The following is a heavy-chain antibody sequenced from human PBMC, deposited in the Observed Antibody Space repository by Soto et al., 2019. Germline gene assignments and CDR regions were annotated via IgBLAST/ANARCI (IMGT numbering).Heavy chain of an antibody. D-gene: IGHD6-6*01. CDR2: IIPIFGTA. Sequence: QVQLVQSGAEVKKPGSSVKVSCKASGGTFSSYAISWVRQAPGQGLEWMGGIIPIFGTANYAQKFQGRVTITAADSTSTAYMELSSLRYEDTAVYYCARGEYSSSSYYYYGMDVWGQGTTVTVSS. CDR3: ARGEYSSSSYYYYGMDV. CDR1: GGTFSSYA. V-gene: IGHV1-69*01. J-gene: IGHJ6*02.